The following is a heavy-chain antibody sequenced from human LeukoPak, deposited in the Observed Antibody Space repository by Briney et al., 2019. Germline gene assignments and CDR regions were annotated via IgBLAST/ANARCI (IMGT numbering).Heavy chain of an antibody. D-gene: IGHD2-2*01. CDR3: ARGYQLGSYLWFDP. CDR1: GGSISSISYY. J-gene: IGHJ5*02. Sequence: SETLSLTCTISGGSISSISYYWGWIRQPPGKGLEWIGSIYYTGSTNYNPSLKSRVTISVDTSKNQFSLKLSSVTAADTAVYYCARGYQLGSYLWFDPWGQGTLVTVSS. V-gene: IGHV4-39*07. CDR2: IYYTGST.